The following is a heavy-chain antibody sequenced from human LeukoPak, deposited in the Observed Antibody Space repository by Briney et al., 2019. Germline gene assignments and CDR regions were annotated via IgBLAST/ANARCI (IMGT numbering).Heavy chain of an antibody. D-gene: IGHD6-19*01. V-gene: IGHV3-74*01. CDR1: GFIFSSFG. Sequence: GGSLRLSCAASGFIFSSFGMHWVRQAPGKGLVWVSRVNSDGSSTSYADSVKGRFTISRDNAKNTVYLQMKSLRDDDTAVYYCARAQAVAGTGGFDPWGQGTLVTVSS. J-gene: IGHJ5*02. CDR2: VNSDGSST. CDR3: ARAQAVAGTGGFDP.